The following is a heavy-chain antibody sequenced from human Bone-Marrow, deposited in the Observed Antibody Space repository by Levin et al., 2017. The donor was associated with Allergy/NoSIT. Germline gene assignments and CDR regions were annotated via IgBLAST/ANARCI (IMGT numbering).Heavy chain of an antibody. Sequence: GGSLRLSCAASGFTFSTYWMHWVRQAPGKGLVWVSRINTDGSGTTYADSVKGRFTISRDNAKNTLSLQMTSLRGEDTAVYYCAREGPYSGSYPFDNWGQGTLVTVSS. CDR3: AREGPYSGSYPFDN. CDR1: GFTFSTYW. D-gene: IGHD1-26*01. J-gene: IGHJ4*02. CDR2: INTDGSGT. V-gene: IGHV3-74*01.